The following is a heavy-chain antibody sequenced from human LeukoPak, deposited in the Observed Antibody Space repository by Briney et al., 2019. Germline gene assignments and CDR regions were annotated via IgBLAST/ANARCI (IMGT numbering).Heavy chain of an antibody. Sequence: GGSLRLSCAASGFTFDDYGTSWVRQAPGKGLKLVSGINWNSGSTGYADSVKGRFTISRDNAKNSLYLQMNSLRAEDTALYYCARDKDGSGSYYMSGFDYWGQGTLVTVSS. CDR3: ARDKDGSGSYYMSGFDY. J-gene: IGHJ4*02. CDR1: GFTFDDYG. V-gene: IGHV3-20*04. CDR2: INWNSGST. D-gene: IGHD3-10*01.